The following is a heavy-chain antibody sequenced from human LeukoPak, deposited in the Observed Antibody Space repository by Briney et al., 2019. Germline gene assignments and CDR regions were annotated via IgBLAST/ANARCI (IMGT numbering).Heavy chain of an antibody. D-gene: IGHD4-17*01. CDR3: ARDTQTTVTTAYYYYYGMDV. CDR1: GGSISSGDYY. Sequence: SETLSLTCTVSGGSISSGDYYWSWIRQPPGKGLEWIGYIYYSGSTYYNPSLKSRVTISVDTSKNQFSLKLSSVTAADTAVYYCARDTQTTVTTAYYYYYGMDVWGQGTTVTVSS. V-gene: IGHV4-30-4*01. CDR2: IYYSGST. J-gene: IGHJ6*02.